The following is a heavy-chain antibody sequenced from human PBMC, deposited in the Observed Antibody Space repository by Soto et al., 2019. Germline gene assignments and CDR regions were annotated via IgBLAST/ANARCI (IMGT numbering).Heavy chain of an antibody. V-gene: IGHV1-69*13. CDR3: AGDSAGSDSSSWYDY. J-gene: IGHJ4*02. D-gene: IGHD6-13*01. Sequence: ASVKVSCKASGGTFSSYAISWVRQAPGRGLEWMGGIIPIFGTANYAQKFQGRVTITADESTSTAYMELSSLRSEDTAVYYCAGDSAGSDSSSWYDYWGQGTLVTVSS. CDR1: GGTFSSYA. CDR2: IIPIFGTA.